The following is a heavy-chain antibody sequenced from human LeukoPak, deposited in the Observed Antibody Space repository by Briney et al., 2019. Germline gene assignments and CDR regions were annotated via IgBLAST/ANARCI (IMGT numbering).Heavy chain of an antibody. V-gene: IGHV3-48*04. CDR3: ARDYRFYDILTGYYITYFDY. J-gene: IGHJ4*02. Sequence: GGSLRLSCAASGFTFSSYSMNWVGQAPGKGLGWGSYISISSSTIYYADSVKGRFTISRDNAKNSLYLQMNSLRAEDTAVYYCARDYRFYDILTGYYITYFDYWGQGTVVTV. CDR2: ISISSSTI. CDR1: GFTFSSYS. D-gene: IGHD3-9*01.